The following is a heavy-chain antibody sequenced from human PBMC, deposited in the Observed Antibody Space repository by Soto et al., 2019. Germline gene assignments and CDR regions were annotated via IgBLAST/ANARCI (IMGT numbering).Heavy chain of an antibody. J-gene: IGHJ6*03. V-gene: IGHV4-39*01. Sequence: QLQLQESGPGLVKPSETLSLTCTVSGGSISSSSYYWGWIRQPPGKGLEWIGSIYYSGSTYYNPSLKSRVTISVDTSKTQFSLKLSSVTAADTAVYYCARRTTAAAGYYYYYYMDVWGKGTTVTVSS. CDR1: GGSISSSSYY. CDR2: IYYSGST. D-gene: IGHD6-13*01. CDR3: ARRTTAAAGYYYYYYMDV.